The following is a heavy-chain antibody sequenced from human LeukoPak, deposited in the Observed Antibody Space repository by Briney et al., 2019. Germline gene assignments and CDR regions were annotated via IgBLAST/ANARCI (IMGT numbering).Heavy chain of an antibody. V-gene: IGHV3-74*03. CDR1: GFTFSTYW. J-gene: IGHJ5*02. Sequence: GGSLSLSCAASGFTFSTYWMHWVRQAPGKGLVWVSRIKGDGTITTYADSVRGRFTISRDNAKNTLYLQMNSLRAEDTAVYYCARDPQVYGDLDNWFDPWGEGWSVSVSS. D-gene: IGHD4-17*01. CDR3: ARDPQVYGDLDNWFDP. CDR2: IKGDGTIT.